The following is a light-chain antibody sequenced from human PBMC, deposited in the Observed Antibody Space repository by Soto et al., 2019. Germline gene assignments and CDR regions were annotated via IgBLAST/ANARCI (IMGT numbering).Light chain of an antibody. CDR2: AVS. J-gene: IGLJ1*01. Sequence: QSALTQPASVSGSPGQSITISCTGTSSDVGGYNYVSWYQQHPGKAPKLMIYAVSNRPSGVSTRFSGSKSGNRASLTISGLQAEDEDDYHCSSYTTSSTLLYVFGTGTKLTVL. CDR1: SSDVGGYNY. V-gene: IGLV2-14*01. CDR3: SSYTTSSTLLYV.